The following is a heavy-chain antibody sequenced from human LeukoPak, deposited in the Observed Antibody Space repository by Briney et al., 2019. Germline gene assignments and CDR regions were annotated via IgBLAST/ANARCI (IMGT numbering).Heavy chain of an antibody. J-gene: IGHJ4*02. CDR3: ARDGVKAAAGTGDY. V-gene: IGHV3-30-3*01. CDR1: GFTFSSYA. CDR2: ISYDGSNK. D-gene: IGHD6-13*01. Sequence: GGSLRLSCAASGFTFSSYAMHWVRQAPGKGLEWVAVISYDGSNKYYADSVKGRFTISRDNSKNTLYLQMNSLRAEDTAVYYCARDGVKAAAGTGDYWGQGTLVTVSS.